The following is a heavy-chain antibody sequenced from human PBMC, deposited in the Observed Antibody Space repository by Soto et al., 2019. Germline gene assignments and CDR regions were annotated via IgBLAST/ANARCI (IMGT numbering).Heavy chain of an antibody. CDR3: ARDRYGSGSYSGYYYYYMDV. Sequence: GASVKVSCKASGYTFTSYAMHWVRQAPGQRLEWMGWVNAGNGNTKYSQKFQGRVTITRDTSASTAYMELSSLRSEDTAVYYCARDRYGSGSYSGYYYYYMDVRGKGTTVTVSS. CDR2: VNAGNGNT. J-gene: IGHJ6*03. V-gene: IGHV1-3*01. D-gene: IGHD3-10*01. CDR1: GYTFTSYA.